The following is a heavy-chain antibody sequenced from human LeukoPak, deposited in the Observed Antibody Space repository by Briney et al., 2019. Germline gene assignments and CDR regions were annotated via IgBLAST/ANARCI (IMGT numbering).Heavy chain of an antibody. D-gene: IGHD2-21*02. CDR1: NGSFSGYY. CDR3: ASDRRRGDWVRVADD. J-gene: IGHJ4*02. Sequence: PSETLSLTCAVYNGSFSGYYWSWIRQPPGKGLEWIGEMNHSGRTNYNPSLKSRVTISVDTSKNQFSLKLSSVTAADTAVYYCASDRRRGDWVRVADDWGPGTLVTVSS. V-gene: IGHV4-34*01. CDR2: MNHSGRT.